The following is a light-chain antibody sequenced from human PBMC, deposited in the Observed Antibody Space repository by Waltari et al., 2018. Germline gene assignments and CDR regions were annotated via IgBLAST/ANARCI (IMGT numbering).Light chain of an antibody. Sequence: VLTQSPGTLSLSPGERVTLPCRASQSLSKKYLAWYQQKPGQAPRLLIYGASSRAAGIPDRFSDSGSGTDFTLTISRLEPEDFAMYYCQQYGSSVMYTFGQGTKLEIK. V-gene: IGKV3-20*01. CDR3: QQYGSSVMYT. J-gene: IGKJ2*01. CDR2: GAS. CDR1: QSLSKKY.